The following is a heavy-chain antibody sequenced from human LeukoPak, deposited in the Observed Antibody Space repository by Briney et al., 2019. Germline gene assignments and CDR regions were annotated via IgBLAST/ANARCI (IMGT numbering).Heavy chain of an antibody. CDR2: IYTSGST. J-gene: IGHJ6*02. Sequence: SETLSLTCTVSGGSISSGSYYWSWIRQPAGKGLEWIGRIYTSGSTNYNPSLKSRVTISVDTSKNQFSLKLSSVTAADTAVYYCAREGPHWSAGRFGELRSLYYYYGMDVWGQGTTVTVSS. CDR3: AREGPHWSAGRFGELRSLYYYYGMDV. D-gene: IGHD3-10*01. V-gene: IGHV4-61*02. CDR1: GGSISSGSYY.